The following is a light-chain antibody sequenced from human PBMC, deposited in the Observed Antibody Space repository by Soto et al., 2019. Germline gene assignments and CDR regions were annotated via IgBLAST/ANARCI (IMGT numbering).Light chain of an antibody. V-gene: IGKV1-39*01. CDR3: QQSYAIPLT. Sequence: DIQMTQSPSSLSASVGDRVSITCRASQSISANLNWFQQKPGRAPNLLLYATSTLQSGVPSRFSGTRSGTDFTLTISTLQPEDSATDYCQQSYAIPLTFGGGTKVDIK. CDR1: QSISAN. CDR2: ATS. J-gene: IGKJ4*01.